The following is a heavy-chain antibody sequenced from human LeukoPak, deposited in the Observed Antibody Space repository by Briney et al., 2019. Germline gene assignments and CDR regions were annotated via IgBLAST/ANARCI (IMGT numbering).Heavy chain of an antibody. J-gene: IGHJ5*02. V-gene: IGHV3-23*01. CDR1: GFPFSSHA. CDR3: VREAGYCAPVCVKTNWFDP. CDR2: ISNGKT. Sequence: GGSLRLSCAASGFPFSSHAMSWVRQPQGKGLEWVAAISNGKTYYADSVRGRFAISRDDSTNTMYLHMNSLRDEDTALYHCVREAGYCAPVCVKTNWFDPWGQGTLVTVSS. D-gene: IGHD2-15*01.